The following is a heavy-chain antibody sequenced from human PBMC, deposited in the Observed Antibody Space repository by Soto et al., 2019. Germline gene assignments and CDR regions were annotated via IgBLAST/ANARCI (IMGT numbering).Heavy chain of an antibody. CDR3: ARDSTTWFSYHGIDV. D-gene: IGHD2-2*01. J-gene: IGHJ6*02. V-gene: IGHV4-59*13. Sequence: QGHLQKSAPDVVKAWEPLSPPCTVPVASLVCYNWSGDGQPQGKDRRRIGDISDSGRTNYNPSLRSRVAISVDTSKNQFSLKMNSVAAADTAVYYCARDSTTWFSYHGIDVWGQGTTVTVSS. CDR1: VASLVCYN. CDR2: ISDSGRT.